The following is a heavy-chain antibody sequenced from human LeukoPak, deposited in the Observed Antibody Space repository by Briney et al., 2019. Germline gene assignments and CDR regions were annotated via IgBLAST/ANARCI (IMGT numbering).Heavy chain of an antibody. CDR2: IYSGGST. CDR1: GFTVSSNY. D-gene: IGHD3-9*01. CDR3: AKAQDILTGYYRL. V-gene: IGHV3-53*01. Sequence: GGSLRLSCAASGFTVSSNYMSWVRQAPGKGLEWVSVIYSGGSTYYADSVRGRFTISRDNSKNTLYLQMNSLRAEDTAVYYCAKAQDILTGYYRLWGQGTLVTVSS. J-gene: IGHJ4*02.